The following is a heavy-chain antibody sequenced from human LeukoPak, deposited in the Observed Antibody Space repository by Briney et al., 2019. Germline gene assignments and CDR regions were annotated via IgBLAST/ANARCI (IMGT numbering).Heavy chain of an antibody. CDR3: TRVYDSSGYYYYFDY. Sequence: PGASLRLSCAASGFTFSNYAMSWVRQALGKGLEWVSAISGSGANTYYADSVKGRFTISRDNSKNTLYLQMNSLRAEDTAVYYCTRVYDSSGYYYYFDYWGQGTLVTVSS. D-gene: IGHD3-22*01. CDR2: ISGSGANT. J-gene: IGHJ4*02. V-gene: IGHV3-23*01. CDR1: GFTFSNYA.